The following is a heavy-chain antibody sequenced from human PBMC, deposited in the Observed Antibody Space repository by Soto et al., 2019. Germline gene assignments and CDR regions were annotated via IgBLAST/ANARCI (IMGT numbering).Heavy chain of an antibody. Sequence: QLVESGGGLVQPGGSLRLSCAASGFTFSSYWMHWVRQAPGKGLVWVSRINSDGSSTSYAHPVKGRFTISRDNAKNTLYLERNSLRAEDTAVYYCASGFGYGGNRAYWGQGTLVTVSS. CDR1: GFTFSSYW. CDR2: INSDGSST. J-gene: IGHJ4*02. V-gene: IGHV3-74*01. CDR3: ASGFGYGGNRAY. D-gene: IGHD2-15*01.